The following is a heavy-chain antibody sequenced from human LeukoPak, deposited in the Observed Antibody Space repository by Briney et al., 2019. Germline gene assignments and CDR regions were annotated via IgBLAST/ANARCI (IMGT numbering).Heavy chain of an antibody. CDR2: IGSSTTYI. CDR1: GFTFSSYS. CDR3: ARGGSPYYYGSGSYSADYYYYYMDV. Sequence: GGSLRLSCAASGFTFSSYSMNWVRQAPGKGLERVSSIGSSTTYIYYADSVKGRFTISGDNAKNSLYLQMNSLRAEDTAVYYCARGGSPYYYGSGSYSADYYYYYMDVWGKGTTVTVSS. D-gene: IGHD3-10*01. J-gene: IGHJ6*03. V-gene: IGHV3-21*01.